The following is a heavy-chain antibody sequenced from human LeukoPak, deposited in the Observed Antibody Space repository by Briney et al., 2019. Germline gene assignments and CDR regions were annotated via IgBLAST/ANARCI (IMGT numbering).Heavy chain of an antibody. Sequence: PGGSLRLSCAASGFTFSDYYMSWIRQAPGKGLEWVSYISSSSSYIYYADSVKGRFTISRDNAKNSLYLQMNSLRAEDTAVYYCARDQDFDWLLSTRGWFDPWGQGTLVTVSS. V-gene: IGHV3-11*06. CDR2: ISSSSSYI. D-gene: IGHD3-9*01. CDR3: ARDQDFDWLLSTRGWFDP. CDR1: GFTFSDYY. J-gene: IGHJ5*02.